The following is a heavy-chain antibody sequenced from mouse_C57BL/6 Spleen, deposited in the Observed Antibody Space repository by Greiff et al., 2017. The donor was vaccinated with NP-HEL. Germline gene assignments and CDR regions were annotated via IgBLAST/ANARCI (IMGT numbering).Heavy chain of an antibody. CDR3: TTTNYYGSPFAY. Sequence: VQLKQSGAELVRPGASVKLSCTASGFNIKDDYMHWVKQRPEQGLEWIGWIDPENGDTEYASKFQGKATITADTSSNTAYLQLSSLTSEDTAVYYCTTTNYYGSPFAYWGQGTLVTVSA. CDR1: GFNIKDDY. J-gene: IGHJ3*01. V-gene: IGHV14-4*01. CDR2: IDPENGDT. D-gene: IGHD1-1*01.